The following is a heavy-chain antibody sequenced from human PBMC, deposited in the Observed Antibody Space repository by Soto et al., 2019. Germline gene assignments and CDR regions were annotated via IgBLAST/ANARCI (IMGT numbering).Heavy chain of an antibody. D-gene: IGHD3-22*01. CDR2: INSDGSST. CDR1: GFTFSSYW. Sequence: GGSLRLSCAASGFTFSSYWMHWVRQAPGKGLVWVSRINSDGSSTSYADSVKGRFTISGDNAKNTLYLQMNSLRAEDTAVYYCARVKTDYYDSSGYPFYYYYYGMDVWGQGTTVTVSS. V-gene: IGHV3-74*01. CDR3: ARVKTDYYDSSGYPFYYYYYGMDV. J-gene: IGHJ6*02.